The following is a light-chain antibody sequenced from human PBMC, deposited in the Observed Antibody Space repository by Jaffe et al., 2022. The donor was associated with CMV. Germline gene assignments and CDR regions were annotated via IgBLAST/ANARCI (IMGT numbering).Light chain of an antibody. CDR3: QQYAGSSRT. CDR1: QSISNW. CDR2: KAS. Sequence: DIQMTQSPSTLSASVGDRITITCRASQSISNWLAWYQQKPGKAPKLLIYKASSLDSGVPSRFSGSGSGTEFTLTISGLQPDDFATYYCQQYAGSSRTFGQGTQVDIK. J-gene: IGKJ1*01. V-gene: IGKV1-5*03.